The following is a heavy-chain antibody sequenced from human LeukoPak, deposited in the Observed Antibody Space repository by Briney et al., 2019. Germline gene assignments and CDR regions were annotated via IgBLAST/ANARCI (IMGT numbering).Heavy chain of an antibody. CDR1: GGTFSSYA. CDR3: AGGNYDFWSGNFDY. J-gene: IGHJ4*02. V-gene: IGHV1-69*13. D-gene: IGHD3-3*01. CDR2: IIPIFGTA. Sequence: ASVKVSCKASGGTFSSYAISWVRQAPGQGLEWMGGIIPIFGTANYAQKFQGRVTITADESTSTAYMELSSLRSEDTAVYHCAGGNYDFWSGNFDYWGQGTLVTVSS.